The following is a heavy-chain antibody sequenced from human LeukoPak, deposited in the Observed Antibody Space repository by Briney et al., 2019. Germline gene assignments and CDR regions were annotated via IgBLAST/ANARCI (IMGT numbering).Heavy chain of an antibody. CDR3: ANLYG. CDR1: GFPFNNYA. V-gene: IGHV3-23*01. Sequence: GGSLRLSCAASGFPFNNYAMSWVRQAPGKGLEWVSVISDNGGSTNYADSVKGRFTVSRDNSRNTLYLQMSSLRAEDTAVYYCANLYGWGQGTLVTVSS. CDR2: ISDNGGST. J-gene: IGHJ4*02. D-gene: IGHD4-17*01.